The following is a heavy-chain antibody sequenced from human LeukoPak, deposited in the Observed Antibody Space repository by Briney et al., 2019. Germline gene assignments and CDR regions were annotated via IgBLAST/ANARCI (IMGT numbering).Heavy chain of an antibody. J-gene: IGHJ3*02. D-gene: IGHD1-26*01. CDR1: GGTFSSYA. CDR3: ARDTGRFDAFDI. Sequence: GASVKVSCKASGGTFSSYAISWVRQAPGQGLEWMGGIIPIFGTANYAQKFQGRVTITTDESTSTAYMELSSLRSEDTAVYYCARDTGRFDAFDIWGQGTMVTVSS. CDR2: IIPIFGTA. V-gene: IGHV1-69*05.